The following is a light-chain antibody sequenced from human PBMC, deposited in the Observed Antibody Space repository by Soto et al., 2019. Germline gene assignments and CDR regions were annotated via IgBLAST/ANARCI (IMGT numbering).Light chain of an antibody. CDR2: EVS. Sequence: QSALTQPPSASGSPGQSVTISCTGTSSDVGGYNYVSWYQQHPGKAPKLMIYEVSKRPSGVPDRFSGSKSGNTAHLTVSGLEAEDDADYYCSSYAGSNKILFGGGTKLTVL. CDR1: SSDVGGYNY. J-gene: IGLJ2*01. CDR3: SSYAGSNKIL. V-gene: IGLV2-8*01.